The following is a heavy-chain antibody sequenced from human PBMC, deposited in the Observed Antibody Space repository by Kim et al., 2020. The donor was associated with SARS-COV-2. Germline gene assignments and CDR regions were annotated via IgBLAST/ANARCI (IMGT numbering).Heavy chain of an antibody. D-gene: IGHD3-10*01. J-gene: IGHJ4*02. CDR3: ARDNGDGESAYYYRPLDY. CDR1: GDIYMKYV. CDR2: IIPIYGAT. Sequence: SVKVSCKVSGDIYMKYVVTWVRQAPGQGLEWMGGIIPIYGATQYAQKFQGRVTITADESTTTCYMEMSGLTSEDTAIYYCARDNGDGESAYYYRPLDYWGQGTLVTVSA. V-gene: IGHV1-69*13.